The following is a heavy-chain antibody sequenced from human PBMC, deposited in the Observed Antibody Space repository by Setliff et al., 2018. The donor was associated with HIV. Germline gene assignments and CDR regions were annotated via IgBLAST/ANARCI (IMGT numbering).Heavy chain of an antibody. CDR2: INAGNGDT. D-gene: IGHD4-17*01. CDR1: GYTFTNYA. J-gene: IGHJ4*02. Sequence: GASVKVSCKASGYTFTNYAIHWVRQAPGQRLEWMGWINAGNGDTKYSQKFQGRVTITTDTSASTAYMELNSLSSEDTAVYYCARSPGDYLFDYWGQGTLVTVSS. CDR3: ARSPGDYLFDY. V-gene: IGHV1-3*01.